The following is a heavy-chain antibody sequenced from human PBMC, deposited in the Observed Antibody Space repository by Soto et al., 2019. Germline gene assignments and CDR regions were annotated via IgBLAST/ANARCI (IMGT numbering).Heavy chain of an antibody. Sequence: LRLSCAASGFTFSSYWMHWVRQSPGKGLVWVSQIDSDGRSTTYADTVKGRFTVSRDNAKNKLFLQMDSLRAEDTAVYYCVRDYDSSGFYSGHWGQGTLVTVSS. CDR1: GFTFSSYW. CDR3: VRDYDSSGFYSGH. V-gene: IGHV3-74*03. D-gene: IGHD3-22*01. J-gene: IGHJ4*02. CDR2: IDSDGRST.